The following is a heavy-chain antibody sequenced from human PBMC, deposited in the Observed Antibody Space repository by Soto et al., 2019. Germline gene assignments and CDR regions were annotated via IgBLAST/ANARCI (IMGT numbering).Heavy chain of an antibody. CDR3: ATNYGSGSAPFDY. V-gene: IGHV1-69*02. CDR2: IIPMVRMA. Sequence: QVQLVQSGAELKKPGSSVKVSCTASGDTFSFYTMNWVRQAPGQGPEWMGRIIPMVRMAKYAQKFQGRVTIIADKSTSTSYMELSSLRSEDTAVYYCATNYGSGSAPFDYWGQGTLVTVSS. CDR1: GDTFSFYT. J-gene: IGHJ4*02. D-gene: IGHD3-10*01.